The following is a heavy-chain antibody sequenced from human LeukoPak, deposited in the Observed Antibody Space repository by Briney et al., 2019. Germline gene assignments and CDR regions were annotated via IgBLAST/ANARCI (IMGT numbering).Heavy chain of an antibody. CDR2: TYYRSKWYN. Sequence: SQTLSLTCDISGDSVSSNSAAWNWIRQSPSRGLEWLGRTYYRSKWYNDYSVSVKSRIIINPDTPKNQISLQLNSVTPEDTAVYYCARGGLLPYYFDYWGQGTLVTVSS. D-gene: IGHD3-16*01. CDR3: ARGGLLPYYFDY. J-gene: IGHJ4*02. V-gene: IGHV6-1*01. CDR1: GDSVSSNSAA.